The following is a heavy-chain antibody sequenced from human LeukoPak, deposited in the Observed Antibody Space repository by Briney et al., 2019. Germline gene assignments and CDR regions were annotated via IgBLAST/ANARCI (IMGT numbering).Heavy chain of an antibody. CDR2: ISYDGSNK. Sequence: GGSLRLSCAASGFTFSSYAMHWVRQAPGKGLEWVAVISYDGSNKYYADSVKGRFTISRDNSKNTLYLQMNSLRAEDTAVYYCARGAFGWYYFDYWGQGTLSPSPQ. CDR3: ARGAFGWYYFDY. D-gene: IGHD6-19*01. J-gene: IGHJ4*02. V-gene: IGHV3-30-3*01. CDR1: GFTFSSYA.